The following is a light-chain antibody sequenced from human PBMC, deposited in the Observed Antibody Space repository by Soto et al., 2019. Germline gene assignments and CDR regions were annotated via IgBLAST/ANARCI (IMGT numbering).Light chain of an antibody. J-gene: IGKJ1*01. CDR3: QQYNNWPWT. V-gene: IGKV3-15*01. CDR2: GAS. Sequence: EIVMTQSPATLSVSPGERATLSCRASQSLDSNLAWYQQKPGQAPRLLIYGASTRAPGIPARFSGSESGTEFTLTISSLQSEDFAVYYCQQYNNWPWTFGRGTKVEIK. CDR1: QSLDSN.